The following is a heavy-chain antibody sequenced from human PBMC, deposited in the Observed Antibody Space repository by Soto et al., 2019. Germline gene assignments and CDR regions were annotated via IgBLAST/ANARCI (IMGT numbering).Heavy chain of an antibody. Sequence: ASVKVSCKASGYTFTGYYMHWVRQAPGQGLEWMGWINPNSGGTNYAQKFQGWVTMTRDTSISTAYMELSRLRSDDTAVYYCARGASGYYDSSGYYSPYYFDYWGQGTLVTVSS. J-gene: IGHJ4*02. CDR2: INPNSGGT. V-gene: IGHV1-2*04. D-gene: IGHD3-22*01. CDR1: GYTFTGYY. CDR3: ARGASGYYDSSGYYSPYYFDY.